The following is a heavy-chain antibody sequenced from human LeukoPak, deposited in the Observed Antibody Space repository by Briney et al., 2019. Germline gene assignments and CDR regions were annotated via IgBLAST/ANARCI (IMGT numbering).Heavy chain of an antibody. J-gene: IGHJ4*02. D-gene: IGHD3-10*01. V-gene: IGHV4-4*07. CDR2: IYINGIT. Sequence: PSETLSLTCSVSADSITNYYWNWIRHPAGKGLEWIGRIYINGITNYNPSLKSRVTMSVDTSKNHFSLNLSSVTAADTAVYYCARSSVGSGSNFDYWGQGTLVIVSS. CDR3: ARSSVGSGSNFDY. CDR1: ADSITNYY.